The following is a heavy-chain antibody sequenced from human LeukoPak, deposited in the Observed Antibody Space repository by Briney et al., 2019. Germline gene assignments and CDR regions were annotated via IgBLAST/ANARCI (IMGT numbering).Heavy chain of an antibody. Sequence: SETLSLTCAVYGGSFSGYYWSWIRQPPGKGLEWIGEINHSGSTNYNPSLKSRVTISVDTSKNQFSLKLSSVTAADTAVYYCARARPLDYWGQGTLVTVSS. V-gene: IGHV4-34*01. CDR1: GGSFSGYY. J-gene: IGHJ4*02. CDR3: ARARPLDY. CDR2: INHSGST.